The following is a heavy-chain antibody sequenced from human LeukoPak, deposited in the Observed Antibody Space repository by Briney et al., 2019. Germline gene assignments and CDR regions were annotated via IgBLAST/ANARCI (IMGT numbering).Heavy chain of an antibody. CDR2: INPSGGST. V-gene: IGHV1-46*01. J-gene: IGHJ6*03. CDR1: GYAFTSYY. Sequence: ASVKVSCKASGYAFTSYYMHWVRQAPGQGLEWMGIINPSGGSTSYAQKFQGRVTMTRDMSTSTVNMELSSLRSEDTAVYYCARAQGSYYHYYMDVWGKGTTVTVSS. CDR3: ARAQGSYYHYYMDV. D-gene: IGHD1-26*01.